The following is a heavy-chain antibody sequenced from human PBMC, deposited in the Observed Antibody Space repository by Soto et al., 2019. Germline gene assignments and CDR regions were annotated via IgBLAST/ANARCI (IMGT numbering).Heavy chain of an antibody. CDR3: ARDRMSSGWTANNWFDP. Sequence: SETLSLTCTVSGGSISSGGYYWSWIRQHPGKGLEWTGYIYYSGSTYYNPSLKSRVTISVDTSKNQFSLKLSSVTAADTAVYYCARDRMSSGWTANNWFDPWGQGTLVTVSS. V-gene: IGHV4-31*03. J-gene: IGHJ5*02. D-gene: IGHD6-19*01. CDR2: IYYSGST. CDR1: GGSISSGGYY.